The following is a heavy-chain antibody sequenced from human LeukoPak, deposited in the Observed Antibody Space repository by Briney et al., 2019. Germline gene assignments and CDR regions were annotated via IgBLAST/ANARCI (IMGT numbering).Heavy chain of an antibody. V-gene: IGHV4-59*08. CDR1: GGSISSYY. Sequence: SETLSLTCTVSGGSISSYYWSWIRQPPGKGLEWIGYIYYSGSTNYNPSLKSRVTISVDTSKNQFSLKLSSVTAADTAVYYCARAAAGLFDYWGQGTLVTVSS. D-gene: IGHD6-13*01. J-gene: IGHJ4*02. CDR3: ARAAAGLFDY. CDR2: IYYSGST.